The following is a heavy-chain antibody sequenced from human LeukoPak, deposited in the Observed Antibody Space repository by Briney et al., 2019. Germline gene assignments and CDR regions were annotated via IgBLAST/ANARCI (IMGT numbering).Heavy chain of an antibody. V-gene: IGHV4-61*02. D-gene: IGHD2-2*01. CDR2: IYTSGST. Sequence: SETLSLTCTVSGGSISSGSYYWRWLRQPAGKGLDWIGRIYTSGSTNYNPSLKSRVTISVDTSKNQFSLKLSSVTAADTAVYYCAVLPTTIVLEYYFDQWGQGTLVTVSS. J-gene: IGHJ4*02. CDR1: GGSISSGSYY. CDR3: AVLPTTIVLEYYFDQ.